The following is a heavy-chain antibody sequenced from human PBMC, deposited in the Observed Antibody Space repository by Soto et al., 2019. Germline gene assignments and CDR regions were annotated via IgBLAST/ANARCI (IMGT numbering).Heavy chain of an antibody. D-gene: IGHD3-9*01. V-gene: IGHV1-18*01. CDR2: ISAYNGDT. Sequence: ASVKVSCKASGYTFTNYGISWVRQAPGQGLEWMGWISAYNGDTKYAENLQGRVTMTTDTSTSTAYMELRSLRSDDTAVYYCVRDRGTVLASPVILNTPNWSDPWGQGTLVTVSS. CDR3: VRDRGTVLASPVILNTPNWSDP. J-gene: IGHJ5*02. CDR1: GYTFTNYG.